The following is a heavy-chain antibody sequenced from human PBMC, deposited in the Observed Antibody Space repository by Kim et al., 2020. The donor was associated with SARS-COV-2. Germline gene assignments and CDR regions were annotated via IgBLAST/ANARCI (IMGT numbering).Heavy chain of an antibody. Sequence: GESLKISCKGSGYSFTSYWISWVRQIPGKGLEWMGRIDPSDSYTNYSPSFQGHVTISADKSISTAYLQWSSLKASDTAMYYCARLFPYDSSGYYLFDLWGRGTLVTVSS. CDR3: ARLFPYDSSGYYLFDL. V-gene: IGHV5-10-1*01. CDR2: IDPSDSYT. D-gene: IGHD3-22*01. J-gene: IGHJ2*01. CDR1: GYSFTSYW.